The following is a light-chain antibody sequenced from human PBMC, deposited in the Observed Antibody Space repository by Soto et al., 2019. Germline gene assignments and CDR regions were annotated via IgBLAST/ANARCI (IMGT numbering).Light chain of an antibody. CDR2: AAS. J-gene: IGKJ3*01. CDR1: HSVSSSY. Sequence: ENVLTQSPGTLSLSPGDRATLSCRASHSVSSSYLAWYQQQPGQAPRLLIYAASIRAIGIPDRFSGSGSGTDFTLTISRLEPEDFAVYYCQQYNSSPRRFTFGPGTKVDIK. CDR3: QQYNSSPRRFT. V-gene: IGKV3-20*01.